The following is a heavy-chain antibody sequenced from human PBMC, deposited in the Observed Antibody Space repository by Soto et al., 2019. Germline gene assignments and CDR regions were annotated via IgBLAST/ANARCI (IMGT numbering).Heavy chain of an antibody. J-gene: IGHJ3*01. CDR3: ARGPGGYAFDV. D-gene: IGHD3-10*01. Sequence: EVQLVESGGGLVQPGGSLRLSCAASGFTFSSYAIHWVRQAPGKGLEYVSTISRNGGSTYYANSVKGRFTISRDNSKNTLYLQMGSLRAEDMAVYYCARGPGGYAFDVWGQGTMVTVSS. CDR2: ISRNGGST. V-gene: IGHV3-64*01. CDR1: GFTFSSYA.